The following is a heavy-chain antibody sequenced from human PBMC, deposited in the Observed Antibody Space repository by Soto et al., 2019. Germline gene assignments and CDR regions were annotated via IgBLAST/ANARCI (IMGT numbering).Heavy chain of an antibody. Sequence: SVKVSCKASGGTFSSYAISWVRQAPGQGLEWMGGIIPIFGTANYAQKFQGRVTITADESTSTAYMDLSSLRSEDTAVYYCARDPRVVVGATQNYYYGMDVWGQGTTVTVSS. CDR2: IIPIFGTA. CDR1: GGTFSSYA. CDR3: ARDPRVVVGATQNYYYGMDV. D-gene: IGHD2-15*01. V-gene: IGHV1-69*13. J-gene: IGHJ6*02.